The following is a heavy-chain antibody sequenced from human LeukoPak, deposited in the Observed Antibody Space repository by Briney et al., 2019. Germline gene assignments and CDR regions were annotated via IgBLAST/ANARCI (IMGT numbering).Heavy chain of an antibody. CDR2: IYPGDSDT. CDR3: ARTFVLVPAEGAWFDP. J-gene: IGHJ5*02. D-gene: IGHD2-2*01. Sequence: GESLKISCKGSGYSFTSYWIGWVRHMPGKGLEWMGIIYPGDSDTRYSPSFQGQVTISADKSISTAYLQWSSLKASDTAMYYCARTFVLVPAEGAWFDPWGQGTLVTVSS. CDR1: GYSFTSYW. V-gene: IGHV5-51*01.